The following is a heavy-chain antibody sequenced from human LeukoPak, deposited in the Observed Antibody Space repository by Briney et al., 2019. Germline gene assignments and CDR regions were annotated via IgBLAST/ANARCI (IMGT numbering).Heavy chain of an antibody. D-gene: IGHD3-22*01. J-gene: IGHJ4*02. V-gene: IGHV1-2*06. CDR3: TRYYYHTSGFDY. Sequence: ASVKVSCKASGYTFTDYYIHWVRQAPGQGLEWMGRINPNSGGTNYAQNFQGKVTVTRDTSISTVYMELSGRRSDDTAVYYCTRYYYHTSGFDYWGQGTLVTVSS. CDR1: GYTFTDYY. CDR2: INPNSGGT.